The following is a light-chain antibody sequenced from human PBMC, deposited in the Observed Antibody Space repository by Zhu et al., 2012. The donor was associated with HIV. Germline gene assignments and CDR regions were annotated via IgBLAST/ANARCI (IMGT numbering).Light chain of an antibody. CDR2: DAS. CDR1: QSIGSY. Sequence: IVLTQSPPTLSLSPGERATLSCRASQSIGSYLAWYQQRPGQAPRLLMYDASIRATGISARFSGSGSGTDFTLTISRLEPEDFAVYYCQQYGSSPYTFGQGTKLEIK. CDR3: QQYGSSPYT. J-gene: IGKJ2*01. V-gene: IGKV3-20*01.